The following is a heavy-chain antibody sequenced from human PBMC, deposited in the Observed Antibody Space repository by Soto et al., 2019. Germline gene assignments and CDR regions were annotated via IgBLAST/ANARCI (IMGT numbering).Heavy chain of an antibody. CDR2: IYYSGGT. CDR1: GGSISSYY. V-gene: IGHV4-59*01. Sequence: LSLTCTVSGGSISSYYWSWIRQPPGKGLEWIGYIYYSGGTNYNPSLKSRVTISVDTSKNQFSLKLSSVTAADTAVYYCARLSGKRYYYDSSGYYDYWGQGTLVTVS. D-gene: IGHD3-22*01. J-gene: IGHJ4*02. CDR3: ARLSGKRYYYDSSGYYDY.